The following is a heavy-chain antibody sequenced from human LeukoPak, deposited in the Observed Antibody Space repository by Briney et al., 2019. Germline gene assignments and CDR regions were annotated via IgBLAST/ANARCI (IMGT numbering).Heavy chain of an antibody. Sequence: GSLRLSCAASGFTFSSYGMHWVRQAPGKGLEWVSSISSSSSYIYYADSVKGRFTISRDNAKNSLYLQMNSLRAEDTAVYYCARDPGDYYGSGSDWGQGTLVTVSS. V-gene: IGHV3-21*01. J-gene: IGHJ4*02. D-gene: IGHD3-10*01. CDR2: ISSSSSYI. CDR3: ARDPGDYYGSGSD. CDR1: GFTFSSYG.